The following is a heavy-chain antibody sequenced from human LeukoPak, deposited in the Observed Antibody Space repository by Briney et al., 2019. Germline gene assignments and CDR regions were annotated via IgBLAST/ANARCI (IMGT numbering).Heavy chain of an antibody. CDR3: ARDRRPYYGSGSYPLIGY. CDR2: IYSGCST. V-gene: IGHV3-66*01. J-gene: IGHJ4*02. Sequence: PGGSLRLSCAASGFTVSSNYMSWVRQAPGKGLELVSVIYSGCSTYYADSLKGRFTISRDNSKNTLYLQMNSLRAEDTAVYYCARDRRPYYGSGSYPLIGYWGQGTLVTVSS. D-gene: IGHD3-10*01. CDR1: GFTVSSNY.